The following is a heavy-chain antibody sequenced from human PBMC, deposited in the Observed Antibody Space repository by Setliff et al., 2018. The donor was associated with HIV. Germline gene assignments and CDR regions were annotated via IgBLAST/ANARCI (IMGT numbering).Heavy chain of an antibody. J-gene: IGHJ4*02. CDR2: FDPEHGDR. CDR3: ATLDYYGSQTYNLALHY. V-gene: IGHV1-24*01. D-gene: IGHD3-10*01. Sequence: ASVKVSCKVSGYTLTELSMHWVRQAPGKGLEWMGGFDPEHGDRIYAQKFQGRVTMTEDTFTDTANMDLSSLTSDDTAMYYCATLDYYGSQTYNLALHYWGQGTLVTVS. CDR1: GYTLTELS.